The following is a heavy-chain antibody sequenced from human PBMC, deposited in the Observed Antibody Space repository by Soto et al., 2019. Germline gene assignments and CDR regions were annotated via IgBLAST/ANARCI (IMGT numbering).Heavy chain of an antibody. D-gene: IGHD2-15*01. CDR2: IHSSGNT. V-gene: IGHV4-4*02. CDR1: GTSVFGANW. J-gene: IGHJ4*02. Sequence: QVQLQESGPGLVNPLETLSLTCTVSGTSVFGANWWGWVRQPPGKGLEWIGEIHSSGNTDYSPSLKRRVTMSVDMSRNEFSLKLTSVTAADTAVYYCARTGPYRSGENWGQGTLVTVSS. CDR3: ARTGPYRSGEN.